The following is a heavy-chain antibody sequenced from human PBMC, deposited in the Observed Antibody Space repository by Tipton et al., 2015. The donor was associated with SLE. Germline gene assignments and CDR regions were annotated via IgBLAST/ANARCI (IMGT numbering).Heavy chain of an antibody. Sequence: TLSLTCPVSGGSMSSYYWSWIRQPPGKGLEWIGYIYYSGSTYYNPSLKSRVTISVDTSKNQFSLKLSSVTAADTAVYYCAKDRSGRHAPEDHWGQGTLVTVSS. V-gene: IGHV4-59*06. D-gene: IGHD1-26*01. J-gene: IGHJ4*02. CDR3: AKDRSGRHAPEDH. CDR2: IYYSGST. CDR1: GGSMSSYY.